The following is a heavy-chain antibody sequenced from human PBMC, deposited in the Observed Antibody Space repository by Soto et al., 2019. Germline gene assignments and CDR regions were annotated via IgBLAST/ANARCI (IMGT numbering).Heavy chain of an antibody. CDR2: ISYDGSNK. J-gene: IGHJ4*02. V-gene: IGHV3-30-3*01. CDR3: ARDYSNYFDY. CDR1: GFTFSRYA. Sequence: GGSLRLSCAASGFTFSRYATHWVRQAPGKGVEWVAVISYDGSNKYYADSMKGRLTNSRNNAKNKLYLQMTSLRAEDSAVYYRARDYSNYFDYWGQGTLVTVSS. D-gene: IGHD4-4*01.